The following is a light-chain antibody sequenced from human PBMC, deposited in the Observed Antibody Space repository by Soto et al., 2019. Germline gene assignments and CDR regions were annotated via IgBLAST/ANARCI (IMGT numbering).Light chain of an antibody. CDR1: QIVSSN. Sequence: EIVMTQSPATLSVSPGERATLSCRASQIVSSNLAWYQQKPGQAPRLLIYGTSTRATGIPARFSGSGSGTEFTLTISSLQSEDFAVYYCQQYNNGWTFGQGTKVEIK. CDR3: QQYNNGWT. CDR2: GTS. V-gene: IGKV3-15*01. J-gene: IGKJ1*01.